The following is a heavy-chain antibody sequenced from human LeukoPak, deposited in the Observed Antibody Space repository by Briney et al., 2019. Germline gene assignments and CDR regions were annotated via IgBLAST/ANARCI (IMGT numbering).Heavy chain of an antibody. Sequence: GGSLRLSCAASGFAFHTYAMTWVRQAPAGGLEWVSAISGRGDSTYYPDSAKGRFTISRDNPKNTVYLQMNSLRAEDTAIYYCAKTQLDLYEPTDYWGQGTLVTVSS. CDR3: AKTQLDLYEPTDY. CDR2: ISGRGDST. V-gene: IGHV3-23*01. CDR1: GFAFHTYA. D-gene: IGHD2-2*01. J-gene: IGHJ4*02.